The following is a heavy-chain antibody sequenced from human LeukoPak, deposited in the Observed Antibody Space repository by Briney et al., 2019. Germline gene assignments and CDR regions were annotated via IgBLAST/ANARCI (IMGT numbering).Heavy chain of an antibody. D-gene: IGHD2-15*01. Sequence: GASVKVSCKASGYTFTGYYMHWVRQAPGQGLEWMGWINPNSGGTNYAQKFQGRVTMTRDTSISTAYMELSRLRSDDTAVYYCARDLSSDCSGGSCYGNYYYYMDVWGKGTTVTISS. V-gene: IGHV1-2*02. CDR3: ARDLSSDCSGGSCYGNYYYYMDV. CDR2: INPNSGGT. J-gene: IGHJ6*03. CDR1: GYTFTGYY.